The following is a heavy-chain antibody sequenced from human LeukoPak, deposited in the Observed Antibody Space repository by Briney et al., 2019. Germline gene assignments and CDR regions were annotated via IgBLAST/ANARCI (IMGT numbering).Heavy chain of an antibody. D-gene: IGHD3-10*02. CDR2: ISSSGSTI. J-gene: IGHJ6*04. V-gene: IGHV3-48*04. CDR3: AELGITMIGGV. Sequence: GSLRLSCAASEFTFSDYSMNWVRQAPGKGLEWVSYISSSGSTIYYADSVKGRFTISRDNAKNSLYLQMNSLRAEDTAVYYCAELGITMIGGVWGKGTTVTISS. CDR1: EFTFSDYS.